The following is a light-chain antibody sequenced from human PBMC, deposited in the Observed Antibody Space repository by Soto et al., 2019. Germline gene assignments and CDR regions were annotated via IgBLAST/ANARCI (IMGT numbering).Light chain of an antibody. J-gene: IGKJ4*01. CDR2: GAS. CDR3: QQYGSSPLT. V-gene: IGKV3-20*01. CDR1: QSVRSNE. Sequence: EIVLPQSPGTLSLSPGERATLSCRALQSVRSNELAWYQQKPGQAPRLLIYGASSRATAIPDRVSGSGSGTDFTLTLSRLEPDDFAVYYCQQYGSSPLTFGGGTKVEFK.